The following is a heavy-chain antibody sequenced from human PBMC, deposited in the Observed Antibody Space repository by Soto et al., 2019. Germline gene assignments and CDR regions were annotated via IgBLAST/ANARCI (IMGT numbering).Heavy chain of an antibody. CDR1: GYAFTTYG. D-gene: IGHD1-1*01. CDR2: ISAHNGNT. V-gene: IGHV1-18*01. CDR3: GGGRYGDY. Sequence: QVHLVQSGAEVKKPGASVKVSCTGSGYAFTTYGITWVRQAPGQGLEWMGWISAHNGNTNYAQELQGRVTVTKETATSTAYLELRSLRIDDTAMYYCGGGRYGDYWGQGDLVTVS. J-gene: IGHJ4*02.